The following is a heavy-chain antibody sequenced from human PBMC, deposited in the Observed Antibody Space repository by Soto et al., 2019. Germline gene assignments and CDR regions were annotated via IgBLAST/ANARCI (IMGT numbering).Heavy chain of an antibody. CDR1: EFTFSSYA. CDR3: ARPIPRWSYHYGMDV. D-gene: IGHD2-15*01. V-gene: IGHV3-30*03. Sequence: QLVESGGRGVQPVQSLRLSCEASEFTFSSYAMHWVRQAPGRGLEWVALISFDGTKEYYADSVKGRFIISRDNSKSMVYLQMDSLRPEDTAIYYCARPIPRWSYHYGMDVWGQGTTVTVSS. CDR2: ISFDGTKE. J-gene: IGHJ6*02.